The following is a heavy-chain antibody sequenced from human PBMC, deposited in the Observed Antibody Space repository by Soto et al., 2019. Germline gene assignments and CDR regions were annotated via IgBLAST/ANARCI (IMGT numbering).Heavy chain of an antibody. V-gene: IGHV4-34*01. CDR2: INHSGST. Sequence: SETLSLTCAVYGGSFSGYYWSWIRQPPGKGLEWIGEINHSGSTNYNPSLKSRVTISVDTSKNQFSLKLSSVTAADTAVYYCARFRSPRGWNGEPYGMDVWGQGTTVTVSS. CDR3: ARFRSPRGWNGEPYGMDV. D-gene: IGHD1-1*01. J-gene: IGHJ6*02. CDR1: GGSFSGYY.